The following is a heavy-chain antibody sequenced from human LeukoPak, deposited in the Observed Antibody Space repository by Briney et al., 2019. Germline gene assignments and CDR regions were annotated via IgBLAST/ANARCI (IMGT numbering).Heavy chain of an antibody. CDR1: GGSFSGYY. Sequence: SETLSLTCAVYGGSFSGYYWSWIRQPPGKGLEWIGEINHSGSTNYNPSLKSRVTISVDTSKNQFSLKLSSVTAADTAVYYCARILERVIDYWGQGTLVTVSS. CDR2: INHSGST. J-gene: IGHJ4*02. V-gene: IGHV4-34*01. CDR3: ARILERVIDY. D-gene: IGHD1-1*01.